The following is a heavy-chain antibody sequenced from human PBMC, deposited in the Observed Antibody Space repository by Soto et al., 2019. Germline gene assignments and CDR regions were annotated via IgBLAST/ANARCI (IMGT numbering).Heavy chain of an antibody. CDR1: GGSISSYY. CDR2: IYYSGST. D-gene: IGHD4-17*01. CDR3: ARHLTTVTKYYFDY. J-gene: IGHJ4*02. Sequence: SETLSLTCTVSGGSISSYYWSWIRQPPGKGLEWIGYIYYSGSTNYNPSLKSRVTISVDTSKNQFSLKLSSVTAADTAVYYCARHLTTVTKYYFDYWGQGTLVTVSS. V-gene: IGHV4-59*08.